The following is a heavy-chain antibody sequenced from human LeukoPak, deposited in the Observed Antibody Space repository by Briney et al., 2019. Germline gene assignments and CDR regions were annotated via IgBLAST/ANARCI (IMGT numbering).Heavy chain of an antibody. V-gene: IGHV1-69*05. Sequence: ASVKVSCKASGGTFSSYAISWVRQAPGQGLEWMGGIIPIFGTANYAQKFQGRVTITTDESTSTAYMELSSLRSEDTAVYYCAMFGGDCYLGFDYWGQGTLVTVSS. CDR2: IIPIFGTA. CDR3: AMFGGDCYLGFDY. D-gene: IGHD2-21*02. J-gene: IGHJ4*02. CDR1: GGTFSSYA.